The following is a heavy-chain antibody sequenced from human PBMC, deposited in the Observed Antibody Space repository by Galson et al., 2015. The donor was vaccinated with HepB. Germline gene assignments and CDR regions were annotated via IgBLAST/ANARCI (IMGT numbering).Heavy chain of an antibody. Sequence: SVKVSCKASGYTFTSYGISWVRQAPGQGLEWMGWISAYNGNTNYAQKLQGRVTMTTDTSTSTAYMELRSLRFDDTAVYYCARVYRDYGDYVGFLSYWGQGTLVTVSS. CDR2: ISAYNGNT. CDR1: GYTFTSYG. V-gene: IGHV1-18*04. D-gene: IGHD4-17*01. CDR3: ARVYRDYGDYVGFLSY. J-gene: IGHJ4*02.